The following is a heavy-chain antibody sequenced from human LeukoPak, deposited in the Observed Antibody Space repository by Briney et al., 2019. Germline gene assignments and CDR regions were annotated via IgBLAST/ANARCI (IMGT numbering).Heavy chain of an antibody. CDR2: ISSHGTFI. J-gene: IGHJ3*02. D-gene: IGHD6-13*01. CDR1: GFCFKNYE. CDR3: ARETSAAAAGAYAFDI. V-gene: IGHV3-48*03. Sequence: GGSLRLSCAPSGFCFKNYEMNWVRQAPGKGLQWVSYISSHGTFIYYADPVKGRFTISRDNAKNSLYLQMNSLRVEDTAVYYCARETSAAAAGAYAFDIWGQGTMVTVSS.